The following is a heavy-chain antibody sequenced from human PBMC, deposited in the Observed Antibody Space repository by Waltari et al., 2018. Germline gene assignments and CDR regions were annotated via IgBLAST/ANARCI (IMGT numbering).Heavy chain of an antibody. CDR1: GYTFTGYY. D-gene: IGHD3-3*01. CDR3: ARDRGSSGVVIIYNWFDP. J-gene: IGHJ5*02. Sequence: QVQLVQSGAEVKKPGASVKVSCKASGYTFTGYYMHWVRQAPGQGLEWMGWINPNSGGTNYAQKFQGRVTMTRDTSISTAYMELSRLRSDDTAVYYCARDRGSSGVVIIYNWFDPWGQGTLVTVSS. CDR2: INPNSGGT. V-gene: IGHV1-2*02.